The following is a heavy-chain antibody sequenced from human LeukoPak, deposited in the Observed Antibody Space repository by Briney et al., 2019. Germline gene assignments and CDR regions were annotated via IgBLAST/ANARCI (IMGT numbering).Heavy chain of an antibody. CDR1: GGSISSSSYY. D-gene: IGHD5-12*01. CDR3: AREHSGYEYFFDY. J-gene: IGHJ4*02. Sequence: PSETLSLTCTVSGGSISSSSYYWGWIRQPPGKGLEWIGSIYYSGSTYYNPSLKSRVTISVDRSKNQFSLKLASVTAADTAVYFCAREHSGYEYFFDYWGQGALVTVSS. V-gene: IGHV4-39*07. CDR2: IYYSGST.